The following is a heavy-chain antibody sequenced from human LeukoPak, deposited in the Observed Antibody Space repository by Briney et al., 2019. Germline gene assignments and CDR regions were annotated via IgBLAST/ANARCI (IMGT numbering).Heavy chain of an antibody. V-gene: IGHV3-23*01. CDR1: GFTFSSYA. CDR2: ISGSGGST. CDR3: AKVLWFGELLLTYYFDY. J-gene: IGHJ4*02. Sequence: GGSLRLSCAASGFTFSSYAMSWVRQAPGKGLEWVSAISGSGGSTYDADSVKGRFTISRDNSKNTLYLQMNSLRAEDTAVYYCAKVLWFGELLLTYYFDYWGQGTLVTVSS. D-gene: IGHD3-10*01.